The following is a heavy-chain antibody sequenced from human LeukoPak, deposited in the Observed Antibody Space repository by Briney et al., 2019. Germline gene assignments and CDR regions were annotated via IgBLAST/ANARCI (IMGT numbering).Heavy chain of an antibody. J-gene: IGHJ2*01. CDR3: EKVVGTAAFFVFYLVL. V-gene: IGHV3-23*01. D-gene: IGHD6-13*01. CDR1: GFTFSSYG. Sequence: GGSLRLSCAASGFTFSSYGMSWVRQAPGKGLEWVSGISNGGRSTYYADSVKGRFTISRDNSKNTLYLQMNSLRVEDTAVYYCEKVVGTAAFFVFYLVLWGGGAGVTV. CDR2: ISNGGRST.